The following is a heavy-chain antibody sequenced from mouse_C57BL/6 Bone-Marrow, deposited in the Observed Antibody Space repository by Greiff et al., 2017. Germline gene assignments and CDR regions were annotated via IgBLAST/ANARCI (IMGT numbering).Heavy chain of an antibody. J-gene: IGHJ1*03. V-gene: IGHV1-50*01. Sequence: VQLQQPGAELVKPGASVKLSCKASGYTFTSYWMQWVKQRPGQGLEWIGEIDPSDSYTNYNQKFKGKATLTVDTSSSTAYMQLSSLTSEDSAVYYCAGEGYYGYFDVWGTGTTVTVSS. CDR3: AGEGYYGYFDV. CDR1: GYTFTSYW. CDR2: IDPSDSYT. D-gene: IGHD2-2*01.